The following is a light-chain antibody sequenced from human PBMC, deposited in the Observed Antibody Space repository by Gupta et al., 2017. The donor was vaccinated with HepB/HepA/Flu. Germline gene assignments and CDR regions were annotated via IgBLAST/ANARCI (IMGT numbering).Light chain of an antibody. V-gene: IGLV2-11*01. CDR2: DVT. Sequence: QSALTQPRSVSGSPGQSVTLPCPGTSTNSGGYYYVSWYRQDPGKAPKLIIYDVTKRPSGVPDRFSGSKSGNTASLTISGLQAEDEADYYCCSYAGTDTLIFGGGTKVTVL. CDR3: CSYAGTDTLI. CDR1: STNSGGYYY. J-gene: IGLJ2*01.